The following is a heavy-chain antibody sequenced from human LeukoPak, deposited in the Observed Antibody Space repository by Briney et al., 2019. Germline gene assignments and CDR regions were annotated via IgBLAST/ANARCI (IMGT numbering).Heavy chain of an antibody. D-gene: IGHD3-10*01. CDR1: GGSFSGYY. CDR3: ARFTVTMVRGVIISRNRNWFDP. CDR2: INHGGST. J-gene: IGHJ5*02. Sequence: SETLSLTCAVYGGSFSGYYWSWIRQPPGKGLEWIGEINHGGSTNYNPSLKSRVTISVDTSKNQFSLKLSSVTAADTAVYYCARFTVTMVRGVIISRNRNWFDPWGQGTLVTVSS. V-gene: IGHV4-34*01.